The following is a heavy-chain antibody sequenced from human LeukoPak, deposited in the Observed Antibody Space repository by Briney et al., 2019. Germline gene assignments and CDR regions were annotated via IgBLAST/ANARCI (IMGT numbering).Heavy chain of an antibody. V-gene: IGHV3-66*01. Sequence: PGGSLRLSCAASGFTVSSNYMSWVRQAPGKGLEWVSVIYSGGSTYYADSVKGRFTISRDNSKNTLYLQMNSLRAEDTAVYYCARSRPYCSGGSCYRILDYWGQGTLVTVSS. J-gene: IGHJ4*02. CDR3: ARSRPYCSGGSCYRILDY. CDR1: GFTVSSNY. D-gene: IGHD2-15*01. CDR2: IYSGGST.